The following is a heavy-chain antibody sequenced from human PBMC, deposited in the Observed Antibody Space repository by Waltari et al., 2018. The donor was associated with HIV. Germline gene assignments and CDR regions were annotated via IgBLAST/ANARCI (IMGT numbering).Heavy chain of an antibody. J-gene: IGHJ3*02. CDR2: IKSKRDGGAT. Sequence: EVQVVESGGRLVKTGGPLRVSFSSFKVIFDTVWLTWVRQAPGKGLQWVGRIKSKRDGGATDYAASVKGRFVISRDDSQNTLYLQMNSLKIEDTAMYYCTTGGYPTEAFDIWGQGTMVTVSS. CDR3: TTGGYPTEAFDI. D-gene: IGHD6-25*01. V-gene: IGHV3-15*01. CDR1: KVIFDTVW.